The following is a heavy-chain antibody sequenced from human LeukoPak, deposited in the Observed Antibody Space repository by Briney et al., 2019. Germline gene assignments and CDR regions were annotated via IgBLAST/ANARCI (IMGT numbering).Heavy chain of an antibody. CDR1: GFTFSSYE. Sequence: GGSLRLSCAASGFTFSSYEMNWVRQAPGKGLEWVSTISGGGSTTYYAHSVKGRFTISRDNSKNTLHLQMNSLRAEDTAVYYCAKVSPDFWSGYTINYFDYWGQGALVTVSS. J-gene: IGHJ4*02. D-gene: IGHD3-3*01. V-gene: IGHV3-23*01. CDR2: ISGGGSTT. CDR3: AKVSPDFWSGYTINYFDY.